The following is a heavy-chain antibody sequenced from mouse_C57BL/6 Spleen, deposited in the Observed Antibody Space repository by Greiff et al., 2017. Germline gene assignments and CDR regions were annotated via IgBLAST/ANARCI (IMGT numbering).Heavy chain of an antibody. Sequence: VQLQQPGAELVKPGASVKLSCKASGYTFTSYWMHWVKQRPGQGLEWIGLIHPNSGSTNYNEKFKSKATLTVDKTASTAYMELSSLTSEDSAVYYCARDSNSFAYWGQGTLLTVSA. V-gene: IGHV1-64*01. CDR3: ARDSNSFAY. J-gene: IGHJ3*01. CDR2: IHPNSGST. D-gene: IGHD2-5*01. CDR1: GYTFTSYW.